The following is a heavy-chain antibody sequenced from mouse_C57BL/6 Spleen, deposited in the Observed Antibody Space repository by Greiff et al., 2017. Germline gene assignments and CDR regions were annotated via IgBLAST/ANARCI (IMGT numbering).Heavy chain of an antibody. J-gene: IGHJ4*01. V-gene: IGHV1-52*01. CDR1: GYTFTSYW. Sequence: QVQLQQPGAELVRPGSSVKLSCKASGYTFTSYWMHWVKQRPIQGLEWIGNIDPSDSETHYNQKFKDKATLTVDKSSSTAYMQLSSLTSEDSAVYYCARSPLTTGYAMDYWGQGASVTVSS. CDR3: ARSPLTTGYAMDY. CDR2: IDPSDSET. D-gene: IGHD1-1*01.